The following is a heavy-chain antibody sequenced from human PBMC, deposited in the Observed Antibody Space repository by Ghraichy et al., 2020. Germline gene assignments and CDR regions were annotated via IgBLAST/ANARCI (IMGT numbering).Heavy chain of an antibody. CDR1: GFTFSNYW. V-gene: IGHV3-7*01. J-gene: IGHJ4*02. CDR2: MKQDGSQI. Sequence: GALNISCIASGFTFSNYWMNWVRQAPGKGLEWVANMKQDGSQIYYLDSVKGRFTISRDNAKNSLYLQMNSLRAEDTAVYYCARKNGLDYWGQGTLVTVSS. CDR3: ARKNGLDY.